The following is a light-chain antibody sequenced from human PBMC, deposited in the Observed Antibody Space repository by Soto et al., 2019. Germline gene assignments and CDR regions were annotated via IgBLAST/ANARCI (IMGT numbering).Light chain of an antibody. CDR2: EGS. CDR3: CSYAGSSTSYV. Sequence: QSALTQPASVSGSPGQSITISCTGTSSDVGSYNLVSWYQQHPGKAPKLMIYEGSKRPSGVSNRFSGSKSGNTASLTISGLQAEVESDYYCCSYAGSSTSYVFVTGTNATVL. CDR1: SSDVGSYNL. J-gene: IGLJ1*01. V-gene: IGLV2-23*01.